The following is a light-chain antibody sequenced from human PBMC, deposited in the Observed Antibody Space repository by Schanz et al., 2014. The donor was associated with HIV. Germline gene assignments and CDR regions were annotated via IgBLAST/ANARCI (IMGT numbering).Light chain of an antibody. Sequence: QSALTQPASVSGSPGQSITISCTGTTRDVGNYNLVSWYQQHPGKAPRLVIFEVSQRPSGVSNRFSGSKSGNTASLAISGLQSEDEADYYCSSYAGSNKGVFGTGTKLTVL. J-gene: IGLJ1*01. V-gene: IGLV2-14*02. CDR2: EVS. CDR1: TRDVGNYNL. CDR3: SSYAGSNKGV.